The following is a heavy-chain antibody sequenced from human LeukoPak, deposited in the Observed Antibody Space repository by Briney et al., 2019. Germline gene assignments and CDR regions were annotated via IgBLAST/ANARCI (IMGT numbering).Heavy chain of an antibody. CDR3: ARRPPSYGDSDWYFDL. CDR2: IYYSGST. V-gene: IGHV4-39*07. D-gene: IGHD4-17*01. J-gene: IGHJ2*01. CDR1: GGSISSYY. Sequence: PSETLSLTCTVSGGSISSYYWGWIRQPPGKGLEWIGSIYYSGSTYYNPSLKSRVTISVDTSKNQFSLKLSSVTAADTAVYYCARRPPSYGDSDWYFDLWGRGTLVTVSS.